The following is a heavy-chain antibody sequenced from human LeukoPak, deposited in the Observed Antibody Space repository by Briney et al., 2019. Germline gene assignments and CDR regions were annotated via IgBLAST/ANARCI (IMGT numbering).Heavy chain of an antibody. Sequence: GRSLRLSCAASGFTFSAYSMHWVRQAPGKGLEWVAIISYDGSKKYYADSVKGRFTISRDNSKNTLFLQMNSLRPEDTAVYYCARDLKTAMDYFDYWGQGALVTVSS. CDR2: ISYDGSKK. CDR3: ARDLKTAMDYFDY. V-gene: IGHV3-30*04. CDR1: GFTFSAYS. J-gene: IGHJ4*02. D-gene: IGHD2-2*01.